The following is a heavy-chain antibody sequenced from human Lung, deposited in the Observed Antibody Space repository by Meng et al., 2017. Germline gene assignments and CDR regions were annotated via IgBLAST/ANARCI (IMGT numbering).Heavy chain of an antibody. CDR3: VRDEDISAAGKLFGDY. Sequence: VELGEAVDKVKNPGSSVKVSCKPSGYSFSAYWLHWVRQAPGQGLEWMGRIDPRSGGTQYAQNFQDRVTMTRDTSISTTYMELSRLTSDDTAVYYCVRDEDISAAGKLFGDYWGQGTLVTVSS. CDR2: IDPRSGGT. D-gene: IGHD6-13*01. CDR1: GYSFSAYW. J-gene: IGHJ4*02. V-gene: IGHV1-2*06.